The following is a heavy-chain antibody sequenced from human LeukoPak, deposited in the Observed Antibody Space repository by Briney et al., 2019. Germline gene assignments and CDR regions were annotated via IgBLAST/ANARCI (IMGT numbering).Heavy chain of an antibody. V-gene: IGHV1-46*01. CDR2: INPSGGST. Sequence: ASVKVSCKASGYTFTSYYMHWVRQAPGQGLEWMGIINPSGGSTSYAQKFQGRVTMTTDTSTSTAYMELRSLRSDDTAVYYCARALLGYCSSTSCPTNWFDPWGQGTLVTVSS. CDR1: GYTFTSYY. J-gene: IGHJ5*02. CDR3: ARALLGYCSSTSCPTNWFDP. D-gene: IGHD2-2*01.